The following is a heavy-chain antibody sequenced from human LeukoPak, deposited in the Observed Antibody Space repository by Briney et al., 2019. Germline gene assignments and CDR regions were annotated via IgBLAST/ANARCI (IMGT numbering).Heavy chain of an antibody. V-gene: IGHV3-11*04. Sequence: GGSLRLSCAASGFTFSDYYMTWIRHAPGKGLETVAYISGSGSVIVYADSVKGRFTISRDNAQNSLYLQLNSLRDEDTAVYYCSRDPRPCDYWGQGTLVTVSS. CDR1: GFTFSDYY. J-gene: IGHJ4*02. CDR2: ISGSGSVI. CDR3: SRDPRPCDY.